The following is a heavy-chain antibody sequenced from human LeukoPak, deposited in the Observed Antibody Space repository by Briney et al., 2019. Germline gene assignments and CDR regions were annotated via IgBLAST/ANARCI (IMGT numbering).Heavy chain of an antibody. CDR2: INPNSGGT. J-gene: IGHJ6*02. CDR3: ARDSSRVLWFGELFTAGHYGMDV. D-gene: IGHD3-10*01. V-gene: IGHV1-2*06. Sequence: ASVKVSCKASGYTFTGYYMHWVRQAPGQGLEWMGRINPNSGGTNYAQKFQGRVTMTRDTSISTAYMELSRLRSDDTAVYYCARDSSRVLWFGELFTAGHYGMDVWGQGTTVTVSS. CDR1: GYTFTGYY.